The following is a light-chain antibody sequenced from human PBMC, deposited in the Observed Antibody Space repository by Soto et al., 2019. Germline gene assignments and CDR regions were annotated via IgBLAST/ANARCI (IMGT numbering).Light chain of an antibody. J-gene: IGLJ1*01. Sequence: SVLTQPPSLSGAPGERVTISCTGSSSNIGAGYNVHWYQQLPGTDPKLLIYGNNNRPSGVPDRFSGSKSGTSASLAITGLQAEDEADYYCQSYDSSLTAHVFGTGTKVTVL. V-gene: IGLV1-40*01. CDR3: QSYDSSLTAHV. CDR1: SSNIGAGYN. CDR2: GNN.